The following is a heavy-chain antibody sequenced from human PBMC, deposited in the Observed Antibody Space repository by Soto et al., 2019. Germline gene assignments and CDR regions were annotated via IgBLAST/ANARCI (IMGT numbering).Heavy chain of an antibody. Sequence: QITLRESGPTLVKPTQTLTLTCTFSGFSLTTRGVGVGWIRQPPGKALEWLALIYWNDDKHYSPSLQSRLTITKDTSKNQVVLTMTNMDPVDTATYYCTHLLNDVVIPAAYWYFDLWGRGTLVTVSS. D-gene: IGHD2-2*01. CDR3: THLLNDVVIPAAYWYFDL. CDR1: GFSLTTRGVG. CDR2: IYWNDDK. V-gene: IGHV2-5*01. J-gene: IGHJ2*01.